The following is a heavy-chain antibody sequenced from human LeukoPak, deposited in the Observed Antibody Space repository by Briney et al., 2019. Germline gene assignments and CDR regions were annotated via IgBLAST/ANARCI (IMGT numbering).Heavy chain of an antibody. CDR3: ARTRGYALHNFDY. CDR2: ISYDGSNK. CDR1: GYTFTGYY. Sequence: SCKASGYTFTGYYMHWVRQAPGKGLEWVAVISYDGSNKYYADSVKGRFTISRDNSKNTLYLQMNSLRAEDTAVYYCARTRGYALHNFDYWGQGTLVTVSS. J-gene: IGHJ4*02. D-gene: IGHD4-11*01. V-gene: IGHV3-30*04.